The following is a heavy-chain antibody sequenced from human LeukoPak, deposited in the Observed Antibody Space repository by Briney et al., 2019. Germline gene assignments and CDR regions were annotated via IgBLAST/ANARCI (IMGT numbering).Heavy chain of an antibody. CDR1: GFTFSSYE. CDR2: ISSSGSTI. D-gene: IGHD5-18*01. CDR3: ARDLGGYTYGHLFDY. V-gene: IGHV3-48*03. J-gene: IGHJ4*02. Sequence: GGSLRLSCAASGFTFSSYEMNWVRQAPGKGLEWVSYISSSGSTIYYADSVKGRFTISRDNAKNSLYLQMNSLRAEDTAVYYCARDLGGYTYGHLFDYWGQGTLVTVSS.